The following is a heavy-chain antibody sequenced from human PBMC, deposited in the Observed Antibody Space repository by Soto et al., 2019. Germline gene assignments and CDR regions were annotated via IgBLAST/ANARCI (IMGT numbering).Heavy chain of an antibody. J-gene: IGHJ4*02. CDR1: GFTFSDHY. CDR3: ARATTVTDY. CDR2: TRNKANSHTT. Sequence: GGSLRLSCAASGFTFSDHYMDWVRQAPGKGLEWVGRTRNKANSHTTEYAASVKGRFTISRDDSKNSLYLQMNNLKVEDTAVYYCARATTVTDYWGQGALVTVSS. D-gene: IGHD4-17*01. V-gene: IGHV3-72*01.